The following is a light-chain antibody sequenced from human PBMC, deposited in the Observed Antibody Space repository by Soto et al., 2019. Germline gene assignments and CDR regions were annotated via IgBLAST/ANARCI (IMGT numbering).Light chain of an antibody. J-gene: IGLJ1*01. CDR1: SSDVGGYNY. Sequence: QAVVTQPASVSGSPGQSITISCTGTSSDVGGYNYVSWYQQHPGKAPKLMIYDVSNRPSGVSNRFSGSKFGNTASLTISGLQAEDEADFYCSSYTSSSTPYVFGTGTKLTVL. CDR3: SSYTSSSTPYV. V-gene: IGLV2-14*01. CDR2: DVS.